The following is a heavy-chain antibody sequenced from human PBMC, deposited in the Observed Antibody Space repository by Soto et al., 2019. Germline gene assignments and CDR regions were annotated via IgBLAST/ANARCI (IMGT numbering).Heavy chain of an antibody. CDR1: GYSFTSYW. CDR3: ARLPRHQYYDFWSGYYNYYYYGMDV. CDR2: IYPGDSDT. D-gene: IGHD3-3*01. V-gene: IGHV5-51*01. J-gene: IGHJ6*02. Sequence: GESLKISCKGSGYSFTSYWIGWVRQMPGKGLEWMGIIYPGDSDTRYSPSFQGQVTISADKSISTAYLQWSSLKASDTAMYYCARLPRHQYYDFWSGYYNYYYYGMDVWGQGTTVTVSS.